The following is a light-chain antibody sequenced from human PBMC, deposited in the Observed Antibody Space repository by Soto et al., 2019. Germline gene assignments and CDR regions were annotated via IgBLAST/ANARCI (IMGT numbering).Light chain of an antibody. V-gene: IGLV1-47*02. CDR1: SSNIGYNY. CDR2: SSN. CDR3: ATWDDNLNGVL. J-gene: IGLJ2*01. Sequence: QSVLPQPPSLSGTPGQRVTISCSGNSSNIGYNYVSWYQQLPGTAPKLLIYSSNQRPSGVPDRFSASKSGTSASLAISGLRSDDEADYYCATWDDNLNGVLFGGGTKVTVL.